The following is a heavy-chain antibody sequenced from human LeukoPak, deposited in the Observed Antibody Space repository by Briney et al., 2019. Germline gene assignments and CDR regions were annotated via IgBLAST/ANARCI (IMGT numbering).Heavy chain of an antibody. J-gene: IGHJ4*02. CDR3: ARIGAVAGFFDY. V-gene: IGHV3-30*02. D-gene: IGHD6-19*01. CDR1: GFTFSSYG. CDR2: IRYDGSNK. Sequence: GGSLRLSCGASGFTFSSYGMHWVRQAPGKGLEWVTFIRYDGSNKYYADSVKGRFTISRDNSKNTLYLQMNSLRAEDTAVYYCARIGAVAGFFDYWGQGTLVTVSS.